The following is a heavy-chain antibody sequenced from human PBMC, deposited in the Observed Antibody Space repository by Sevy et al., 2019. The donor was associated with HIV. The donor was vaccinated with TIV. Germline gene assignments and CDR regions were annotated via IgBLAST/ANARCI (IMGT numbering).Heavy chain of an antibody. CDR1: GFTFSSYD. Sequence: GGSLRLSCTASGFTFSSYDMNWVRQAPGKGLEWVSKISSSGSSIYYADSVKGRFTISRDNAKNTLYLQMNSLRAEDTAVYYCARDVGRVPAAIGYFDYWGQGTLVTVSS. D-gene: IGHD2-2*01. CDR3: ARDVGRVPAAIGYFDY. V-gene: IGHV3-48*03. J-gene: IGHJ4*02. CDR2: ISSSGSSI.